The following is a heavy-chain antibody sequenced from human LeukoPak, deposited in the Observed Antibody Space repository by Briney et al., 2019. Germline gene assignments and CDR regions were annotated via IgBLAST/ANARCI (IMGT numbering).Heavy chain of an antibody. CDR3: ARVQDEFWSGKADC. CDR1: GFTFSSYW. Sequence: PGGSLRLSCAASGFTFSSYWMSWVRQAPGKGLEWVANIKQDGSEKYYVDSVKGRFTISRDNAKNSLYLQMNSLRAEDTAVYYCARVQDEFWSGKADCWGQGTLVTVSS. J-gene: IGHJ4*02. CDR2: IKQDGSEK. V-gene: IGHV3-7*01. D-gene: IGHD3-3*01.